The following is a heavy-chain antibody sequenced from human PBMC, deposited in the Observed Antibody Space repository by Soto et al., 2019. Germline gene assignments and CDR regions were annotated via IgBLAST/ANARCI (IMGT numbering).Heavy chain of an antibody. CDR3: AGLTVRGVKIDY. D-gene: IGHD3-10*01. V-gene: IGHV4-39*01. J-gene: IGHJ4*02. CDR1: GGSISSSSYY. Sequence: SETLSLTCTVSGGSISSSSYYWGWIRQPPGKGLEWIGSIYYSGSTYYNPSLKSRVTISVDTSKNQFSLKLSSVTAADTAVYYCAGLTVRGVKIDYWGQGTLVTVSS. CDR2: IYYSGST.